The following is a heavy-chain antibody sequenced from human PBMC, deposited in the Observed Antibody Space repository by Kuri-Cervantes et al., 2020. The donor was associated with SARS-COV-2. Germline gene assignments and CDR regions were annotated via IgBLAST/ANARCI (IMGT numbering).Heavy chain of an antibody. J-gene: IGHJ4*02. V-gene: IGHV4-38-2*01. CDR3: ARQKPYYDSSGLLDY. CDR1: GYSISRGYY. CDR2: IYHSGST. D-gene: IGHD3-22*01. Sequence: ESLKISCAVSGYSISRGYYWGWIRQPPGKGLEWIGSIYHSGSTYYNTSLKSRVTISVDTSKNQFSLKLSSVTAADTAVYYCARQKPYYDSSGLLDYWGQGTLVTVSS.